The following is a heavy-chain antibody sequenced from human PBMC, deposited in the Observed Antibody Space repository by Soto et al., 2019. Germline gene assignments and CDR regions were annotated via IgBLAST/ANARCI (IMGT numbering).Heavy chain of an antibody. Sequence: GGSLRLSCEVSRFTFGRYRMTWVRQAPGKGLEWLANIRQDGLEKQYEDSVKGRFTISRDNDKNSLYLEMSSLRVEDTAVYYCARGFASPGGYYFDYWGLGTPVTVSS. V-gene: IGHV3-7*01. CDR3: ARGFASPGGYYFDY. D-gene: IGHD3-10*01. CDR1: RFTFGRYR. J-gene: IGHJ4*02. CDR2: IRQDGLEK.